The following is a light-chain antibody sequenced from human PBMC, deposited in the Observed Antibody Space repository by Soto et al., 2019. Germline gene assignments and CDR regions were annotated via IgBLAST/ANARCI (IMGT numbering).Light chain of an antibody. V-gene: IGKV1-39*01. J-gene: IGKJ2*01. Sequence: DIQMTQSPSSLSASVGDRVTITCRAGQSISISLNWYQQNPGKAPKLLISAASSLQSGVPSRFSGSGSGTDFTLTISSLQPEDFATYYCQESYNTPYTFGQGTKVEIK. CDR1: QSISIS. CDR2: AAS. CDR3: QESYNTPYT.